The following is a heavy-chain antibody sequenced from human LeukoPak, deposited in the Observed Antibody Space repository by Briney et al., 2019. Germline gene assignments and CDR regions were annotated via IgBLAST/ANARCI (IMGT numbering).Heavy chain of an antibody. V-gene: IGHV3-48*01. CDR3: ARETPRSADAFDI. CDR2: ISSSSSTI. Sequence: GGSLRLSCAASGFTFSSYSMNWVRQAPGKGLEWVSYISSSSSTIYYADSVKGRFTISRDNAKNSLYLQMNSLRAEDTAVYYCARETPRSADAFDIWGQGTMVTVSS. D-gene: IGHD2-15*01. J-gene: IGHJ3*02. CDR1: GFTFSSYS.